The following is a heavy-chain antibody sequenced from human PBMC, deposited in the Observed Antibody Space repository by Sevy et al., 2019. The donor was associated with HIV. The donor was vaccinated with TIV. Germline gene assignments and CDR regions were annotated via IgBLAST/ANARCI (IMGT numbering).Heavy chain of an antibody. CDR1: GFIFSGYW. J-gene: IGHJ4*02. CDR3: ARGRYCSGGGCYIDY. CDR2: IKFDGSEK. Sequence: GGSLRLSCAAPGFIFSGYWMTWVRQAPGKGLEWVATIKFDGSEKYYVDSVKGRFTISRDNAKNSLFLQMNSLRAADTAVYYCARGRYCSGGGCYIDYWGQGTLVTVSS. D-gene: IGHD2-15*01. V-gene: IGHV3-7*01.